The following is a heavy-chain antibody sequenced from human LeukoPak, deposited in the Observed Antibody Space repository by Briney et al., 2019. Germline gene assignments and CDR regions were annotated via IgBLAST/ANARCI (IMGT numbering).Heavy chain of an antibody. Sequence: PGGSLRLSCTASGFSVGNNYMSWVRQSPGRGLEWVSVIYAGGGTFYSDSVKGRFTVSRDDPRNTVHLQMNSLRADDTAVYYCATEGGGFSSAWYMWDNWGQGTLVTVSS. CDR1: GFSVGNNY. D-gene: IGHD6-19*01. CDR3: ATEGGGFSSAWYMWDN. CDR2: IYAGGGT. V-gene: IGHV3-66*01. J-gene: IGHJ4*02.